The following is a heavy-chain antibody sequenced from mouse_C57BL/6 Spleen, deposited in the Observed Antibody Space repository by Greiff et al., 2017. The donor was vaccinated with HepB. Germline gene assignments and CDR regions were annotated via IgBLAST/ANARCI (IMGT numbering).Heavy chain of an antibody. J-gene: IGHJ1*03. CDR1: GYTFTSYW. D-gene: IGHD2-3*01. Sequence: QVQLQQPGAELVRPGSSVKLSCKASGYTFTSYWMDWVKQRPGQGLEWIGNIYPSDSETHYNQKFKDKATLTVDKSSSTAYMQLSSLTSEDSAVYYGAKKGYDDYYWYFDVWGTGTTVTVSS. V-gene: IGHV1-61*01. CDR3: AKKGYDDYYWYFDV. CDR2: IYPSDSET.